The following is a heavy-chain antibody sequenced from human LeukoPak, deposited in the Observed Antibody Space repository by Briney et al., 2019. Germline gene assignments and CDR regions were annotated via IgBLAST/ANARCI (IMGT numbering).Heavy chain of an antibody. D-gene: IGHD3-22*01. J-gene: IGHJ4*02. V-gene: IGHV1-46*01. CDR3: ARDLRAPDNYYYDSSGYYGIDY. Sequence: SVKVSCKASGYTFTSYYMHWVRQAPGQGLEWMGIINPSGGSTSYAQKFQGRVTMTRDTSTSTVYMELSSLRSDDTAVYYCARDLRAPDNYYYDSSGYYGIDYWGQGTLVTVSS. CDR1: GYTFTSYY. CDR2: INPSGGST.